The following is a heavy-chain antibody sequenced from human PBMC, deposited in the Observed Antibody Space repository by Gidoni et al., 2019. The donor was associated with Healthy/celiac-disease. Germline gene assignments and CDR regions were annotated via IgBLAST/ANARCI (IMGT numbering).Heavy chain of an antibody. CDR3: ARGRALGDY. CDR2: ISSRSSYI. Sequence: EVQLVESGGVLVKPGGSLRLSCAPPGFTFSSYSMNWVRQAPGKGLEWGASISSRSSYIYYADAVKGRFTISRDNAKNSLYLQMNSRRAEDTAVYYCARGRALGDYWGQGTLVTVSS. V-gene: IGHV3-21*01. J-gene: IGHJ4*02. CDR1: GFTFSSYS.